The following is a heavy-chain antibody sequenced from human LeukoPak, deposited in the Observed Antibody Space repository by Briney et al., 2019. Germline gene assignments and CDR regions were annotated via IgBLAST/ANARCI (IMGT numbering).Heavy chain of an antibody. CDR2: IYYSGST. CDR1: GGSFSGYY. J-gene: IGHJ4*02. D-gene: IGHD2-2*01. V-gene: IGHV4-59*01. Sequence: SETLSLTCAVYGGSFSGYYWSWIRQPPGKGLEWIGYIYYSGSTNYNPSLKSRVTISVDTSKNQFSLKLSSVTAADTAVYYCARQYCSSTSCYEVDYWGQGTLVTVSS. CDR3: ARQYCSSTSCYEVDY.